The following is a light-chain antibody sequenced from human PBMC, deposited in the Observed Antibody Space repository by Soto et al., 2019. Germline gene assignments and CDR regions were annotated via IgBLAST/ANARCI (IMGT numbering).Light chain of an antibody. CDR3: ETWDSNTHAV. V-gene: IGLV4-60*02. Sequence: QPVLTQSSSASASLGSSVTLTCTLSSGHSSYIIAWHQQQPGKAPRYLMKLEGSGSYNKGSGVPDRFSGSSSGADRYLTISNLQFEDEADYYCETWDSNTHAVFGGGTKVTVL. J-gene: IGLJ3*02. CDR2: LEGSGSY. CDR1: SGHSSYI.